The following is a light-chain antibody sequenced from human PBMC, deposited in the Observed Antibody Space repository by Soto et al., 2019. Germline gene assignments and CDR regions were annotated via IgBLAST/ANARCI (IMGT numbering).Light chain of an antibody. CDR2: GAS. J-gene: IGKJ4*01. V-gene: IGKV1-39*01. Sequence: DIQMTQSPSSLSASVGDRVTITCRASQSISIYLNWYQQKPGRAPNLLIYGASSLQSGVPSRFSGSGSGTDFTLTISSLQPEDFATYYCQQSFSTQGLSFGGGTKVEIK. CDR1: QSISIY. CDR3: QQSFSTQGLS.